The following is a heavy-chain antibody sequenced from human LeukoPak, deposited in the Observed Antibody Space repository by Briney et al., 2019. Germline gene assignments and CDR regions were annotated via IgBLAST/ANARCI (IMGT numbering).Heavy chain of an antibody. V-gene: IGHV4-59*01. CDR2: IYYSGST. CDR3: ARGGEWLNLDY. D-gene: IGHD3-3*01. J-gene: IGHJ4*02. Sequence: PSETLSLTCTVSGGSISSYYWSWIRQPPGKGLEWIGYIYYSGSTNYNPSLKSRVTISVDTSKNQFSLKLSSVTAADTAVYYCARGGEWLNLDYWGQGTLVTVSS. CDR1: GGSISSYY.